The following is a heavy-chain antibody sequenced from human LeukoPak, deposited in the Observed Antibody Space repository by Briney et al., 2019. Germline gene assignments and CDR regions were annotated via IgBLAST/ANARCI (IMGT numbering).Heavy chain of an antibody. CDR1: GGSINSGSYY. J-gene: IGHJ3*02. CDR2: MYTSGST. V-gene: IGHV4-61*02. Sequence: SQTLSLTCTVSGGSINSGSYYWSWIRQPAGKGLEWIGRMYTSGSTKYNPSLKSRVTISVDTSKNQFSLKLSSVTAAGTAVYYCARHRRAYIWNAGLDIWGQGTMVNVSS. D-gene: IGHD1-20*01. CDR3: ARHRRAYIWNAGLDI.